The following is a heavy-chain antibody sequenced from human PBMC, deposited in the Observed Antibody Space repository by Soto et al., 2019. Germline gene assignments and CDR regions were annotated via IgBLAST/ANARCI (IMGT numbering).Heavy chain of an antibody. CDR3: AIVTAETAYHYFDF. J-gene: IGHJ4*02. D-gene: IGHD1-1*01. V-gene: IGHV5-10-1*01. CDR2: IDPSDSYI. Sequence: GESLKISCKGSGYKFTNYWLSWVRQTPGKGLEWMGRIDPSDSYIKYSPSFRGHVNISIDGSISTAHLQWSSLKASDTATYYCAIVTAETAYHYFDFWGQGTLVTVSS. CDR1: GYKFTNYW.